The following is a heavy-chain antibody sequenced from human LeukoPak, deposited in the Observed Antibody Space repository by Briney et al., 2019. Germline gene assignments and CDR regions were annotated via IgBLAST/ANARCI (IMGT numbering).Heavy chain of an antibody. V-gene: IGHV3-48*04. D-gene: IGHD2-21*02. CDR2: ISSGSTTI. J-gene: IGHJ4*02. CDR3: ARAYCGGDCPFGRFDY. Sequence: GGSLRLSCAASGFTFSSYAMSWVRQAPGKGLEWVSYISSGSTTIYYADSVKGRFTISRDNAKNSLYLQMNSLRAEDSAVYYCARAYCGGDCPFGRFDYWGQGTLVTVSS. CDR1: GFTFSSYA.